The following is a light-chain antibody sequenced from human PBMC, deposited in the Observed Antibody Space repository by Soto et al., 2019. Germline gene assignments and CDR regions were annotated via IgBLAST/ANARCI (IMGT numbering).Light chain of an antibody. CDR1: RSNIGTNT. V-gene: IGLV1-44*01. Sequence: QLVLTQPPSASVSPGQRVTISCSGSRSNIGTNTVNWYQHLPGTAPKLLIFSNDQRPSGVPDRFSGSKSGTSASLAISGLQSEDEADYYCAAWDDSLSGWVFGGGTQLTVL. CDR3: AAWDDSLSGWV. CDR2: SND. J-gene: IGLJ3*02.